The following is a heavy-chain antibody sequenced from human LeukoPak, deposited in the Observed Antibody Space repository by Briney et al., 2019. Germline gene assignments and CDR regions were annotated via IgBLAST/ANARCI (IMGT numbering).Heavy chain of an antibody. D-gene: IGHD5-24*01. J-gene: IGHJ4*02. CDR1: GFTVSSSF. CDR2: IYTGGST. Sequence: GGSLRLSCAASGFTVSSSFMTWVRQAPGKGLEWVSVIYTGGSTYYADSVKGRFTISRDDSKNTLYLQMNSLRAEDTAVYYCAREVGDGYSPFDYWGQGTLVTVSS. V-gene: IGHV3-53*01. CDR3: AREVGDGYSPFDY.